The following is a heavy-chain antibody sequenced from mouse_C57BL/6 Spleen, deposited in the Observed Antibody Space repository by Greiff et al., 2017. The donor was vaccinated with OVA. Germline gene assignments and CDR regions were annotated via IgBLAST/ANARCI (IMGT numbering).Heavy chain of an antibody. J-gene: IGHJ4*01. D-gene: IGHD2-3*01. CDR3: ARGLLLEGYAMDY. Sequence: VQLQQPGAELVKPGASVKLSCKASGYTFTSYWMHWVKQRPGQGLEWIGMIHPNSGSTNYNEKFKSKATLTVDKSSSTAYMQLSSLTSEDSAVYYCARGLLLEGYAMDYWGQGTSVTVSS. CDR2: IHPNSGST. CDR1: GYTFTSYW. V-gene: IGHV1-64*01.